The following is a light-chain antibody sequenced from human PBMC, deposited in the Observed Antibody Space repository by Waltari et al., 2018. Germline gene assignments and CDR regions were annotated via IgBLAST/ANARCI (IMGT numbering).Light chain of an antibody. J-gene: IGLJ2*01. V-gene: IGLV3-21*04. CDR2: YDS. CDR1: NIAGER. CDR3: QVWDTISDHVL. Sequence: SYVLTQPPSVSVAPGKTARIPCAGDNIAGERVHWYQQKPGQAPVVVINYDSGRPSGIPERISGSKSGNTATLTIGRVEAGDEADYYCQVWDTISDHVLFGGGTKLTVL.